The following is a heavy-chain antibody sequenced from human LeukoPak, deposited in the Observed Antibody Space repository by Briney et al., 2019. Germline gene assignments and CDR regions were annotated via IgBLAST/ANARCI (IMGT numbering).Heavy chain of an antibody. CDR1: GYTFTGYY. J-gene: IGHJ6*04. CDR2: INPNSGGT. D-gene: IGHD6-13*01. V-gene: IGHV1-2*04. CDR3: ARDLGAAAVYGMDV. Sequence: GASVKVSCKASGYTFTGYYMHWVRQAPGQGLEWMGWINPNSGGTNYAQKFQGWVTMTRDTSISTAYMELSRLRSDDTAVYYYARDLGAAAVYGMDVWGKGTTVTVSS.